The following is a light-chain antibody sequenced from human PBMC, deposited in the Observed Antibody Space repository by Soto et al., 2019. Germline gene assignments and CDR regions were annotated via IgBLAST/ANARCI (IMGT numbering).Light chain of an antibody. CDR2: NND. J-gene: IGLJ3*02. Sequence: QSVLTQPPSASGTPGQRVTISCSGSSSNIGSNTVNWYHHLPGTAPKILIYNNDQRPSGVPDRFSGSKSGTSASLAISGLQSEDEADYYCAGWDDSLNGPVFGGGTKLTVL. CDR1: SSNIGSNT. CDR3: AGWDDSLNGPV. V-gene: IGLV1-44*01.